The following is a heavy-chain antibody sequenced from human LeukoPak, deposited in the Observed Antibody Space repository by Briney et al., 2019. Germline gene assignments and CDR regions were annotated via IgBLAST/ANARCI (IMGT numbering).Heavy chain of an antibody. J-gene: IGHJ5*02. D-gene: IGHD1-1*01. CDR1: GFTFSNYW. V-gene: IGHV3-74*01. Sequence: PGGSLRLSCAASGFTFSNYWMHWVRQAPGKGLVWVSRINSDGINTSYADSVKGRFTISRDNAKNSLYLQMNGLRAEDTAVYYCARGATDVTRWFDPWGQGTRVTVSS. CDR3: ARGATDVTRWFDP. CDR2: INSDGINT.